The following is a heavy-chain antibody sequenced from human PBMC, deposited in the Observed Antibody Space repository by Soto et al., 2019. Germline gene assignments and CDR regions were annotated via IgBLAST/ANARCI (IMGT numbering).Heavy chain of an antibody. Sequence: ASVKVSCKASGYTFTSYDINWVRQATGQGLEWMGWMNPNSGNTGYAQKFQGRVTMTRNTSISTAYMELSSLRSEDTAVYYCARYSGYDSEHYYMDVWGKGTTVTVSS. CDR2: MNPNSGNT. CDR1: GYTFTSYD. J-gene: IGHJ6*03. D-gene: IGHD5-12*01. V-gene: IGHV1-8*01. CDR3: ARYSGYDSEHYYMDV.